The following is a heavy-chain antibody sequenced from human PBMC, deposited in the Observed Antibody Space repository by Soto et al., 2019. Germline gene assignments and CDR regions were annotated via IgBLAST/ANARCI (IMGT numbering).Heavy chain of an antibody. CDR1: GFTFSSYW. Sequence: EVQLVESGGGLVQPGGSLRLSCAASGFTFSSYWMHWVRQAPGKGLVWVSRINSDGSSTSYADSVKGRFTISRDNAKNTLYLQMNSLRAEDTAVYYCARAVLYSYGVRYYYYGMDVWGQGTTVTVSS. CDR3: ARAVLYSYGVRYYYYGMDV. CDR2: INSDGSST. V-gene: IGHV3-74*01. J-gene: IGHJ6*02. D-gene: IGHD5-18*01.